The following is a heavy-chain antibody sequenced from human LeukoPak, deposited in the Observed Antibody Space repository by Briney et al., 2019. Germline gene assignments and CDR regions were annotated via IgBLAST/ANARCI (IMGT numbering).Heavy chain of an antibody. Sequence: SETLSLTCTVSGGSISSGGYYWSWIRQHPGKGLEWIGYIYYSGSTYYNPSLKSRVTISVDTSKNQFSLKLSSVTAADTAVYYCARRGHSYGHYDYWGQGTLVTVSS. CDR2: IYYSGST. CDR1: GGSISSGGYY. D-gene: IGHD5-18*01. CDR3: ARRGHSYGHYDY. V-gene: IGHV4-31*03. J-gene: IGHJ4*02.